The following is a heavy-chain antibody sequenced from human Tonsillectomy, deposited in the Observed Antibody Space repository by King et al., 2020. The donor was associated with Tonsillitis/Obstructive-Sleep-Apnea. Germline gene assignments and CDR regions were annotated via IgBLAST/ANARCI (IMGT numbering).Heavy chain of an antibody. D-gene: IGHD3-3*01. J-gene: IGHJ4*02. CDR1: GFTFSSYA. CDR3: ARDPTTYYDFWSGPD. Sequence: VQLVESGGGVVQPGRSLRLSCAASGFTFSSYAMHWVRQAPGKGIEWVAVISFNGINKYYADSVKGRFSISRDTSKNTLYLQMNSLRAEDTAVYYCARDPTTYYDFWSGPDWGQGTLVTVSS. CDR2: ISFNGINK. V-gene: IGHV3-30*01.